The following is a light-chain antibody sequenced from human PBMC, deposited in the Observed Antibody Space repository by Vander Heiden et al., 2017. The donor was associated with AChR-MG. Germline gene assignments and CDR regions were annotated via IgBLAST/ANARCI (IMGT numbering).Light chain of an antibody. CDR1: SSDVGGYNY. CDR2: DVS. CDR3: SSYAGSSLV. J-gene: IGLJ2*01. Sequence: QSALPQPPSASGSPGQSVTISCTGTSSDVGGYNYVSWYQQHPGKAPKLIIYDVSKRPSGVPDRFSGSKSGNTASLTVSGLQAEDEAAYYCSSYAGSSLVFGGGTKLTVL. V-gene: IGLV2-8*01.